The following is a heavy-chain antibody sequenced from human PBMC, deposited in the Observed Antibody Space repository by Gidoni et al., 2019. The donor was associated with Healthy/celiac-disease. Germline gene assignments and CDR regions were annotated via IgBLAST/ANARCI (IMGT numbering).Heavy chain of an antibody. V-gene: IGHV4-61*02. CDR1: GGSISSGSYY. J-gene: IGHJ4*02. Sequence: QVQLQESGPGLVKPSQTLSLTCTVPGGSISSGSYYWSWIRQPAGKGLEWIGRIYTSGSTNYNPSLKSRVTMSVDTSKNQFSLKLSSVTAADTAVYYCARDVGYYYGSGSYYNYWGQGTLVTVSS. CDR2: IYTSGST. D-gene: IGHD3-10*01. CDR3: ARDVGYYYGSGSYYNY.